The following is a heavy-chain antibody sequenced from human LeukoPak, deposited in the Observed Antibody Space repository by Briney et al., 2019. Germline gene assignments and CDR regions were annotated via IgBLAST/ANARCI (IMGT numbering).Heavy chain of an antibody. CDR2: IYYSGST. CDR1: GGSISSSSYY. CDR3: ARGDIVVVPAAIRWQNWFDP. Sequence: SETLSLTCTVSGGSISSSSYYWGWIRQPPGKGLEWIGSIYYSGSTYYNPSLKSRVTISVDTSKNQFSLKLSSVTAADTAVYYCARGDIVVVPAAIRWQNWFDPWGQGTLVTVSP. J-gene: IGHJ5*02. V-gene: IGHV4-39*07. D-gene: IGHD2-2*02.